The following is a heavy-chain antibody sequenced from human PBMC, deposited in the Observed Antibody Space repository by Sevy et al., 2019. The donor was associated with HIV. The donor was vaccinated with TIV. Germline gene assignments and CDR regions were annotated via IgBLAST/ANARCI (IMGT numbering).Heavy chain of an antibody. V-gene: IGHV1-46*01. CDR2: INPSGGST. D-gene: IGHD3-22*01. CDR3: AGGPDRGYYDSSGYPQGFDY. Sequence: ASVKVSCKASGYTFTSYYMHWVRQAPGQGLEWMGIINPSGGSTSYAQKFQGRVTMTRDTSTSTVYMELSSLRSEDTDVYYCAGGPDRGYYDSSGYPQGFDYWGQGTLVTVSS. J-gene: IGHJ4*02. CDR1: GYTFTSYY.